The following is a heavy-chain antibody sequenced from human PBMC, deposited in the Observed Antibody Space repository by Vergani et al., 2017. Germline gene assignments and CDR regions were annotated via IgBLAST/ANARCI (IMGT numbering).Heavy chain of an antibody. CDR2: ISSDGGST. CDR1: GFTFSTYA. V-gene: IGHV3-23*01. CDR3: AGPQGTSAYYYGGFDY. D-gene: IGHD3-22*01. J-gene: IGHJ4*02. Sequence: EVQLLESGGGLVRPGGSLRLSCAASGFTFSTYAMTWVRQAPGKGLEWVSTISSDGGSTYYADSVKGRFTISRDNSKNTLSLQMISRTAEDTAIYYCAGPQGTSAYYYGGFDYWGQGILVTVSS.